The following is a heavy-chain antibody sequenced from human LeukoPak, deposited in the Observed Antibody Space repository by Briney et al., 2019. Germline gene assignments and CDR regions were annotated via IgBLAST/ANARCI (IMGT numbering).Heavy chain of an antibody. J-gene: IGHJ4*02. CDR3: ARDRTMVRGALGS. Sequence: ASVKVSCKGSGYNFAGYYIHWVRQAPGQGLEWMGRINPRDGETSFAQKLQGRVTMTTDTSTSTAYMELRSLRSDDTAVYYCARDRTMVRGALGSWGQGTLVTVSS. D-gene: IGHD3-10*01. CDR2: INPRDGET. V-gene: IGHV1-18*01. CDR1: GYNFAGYY.